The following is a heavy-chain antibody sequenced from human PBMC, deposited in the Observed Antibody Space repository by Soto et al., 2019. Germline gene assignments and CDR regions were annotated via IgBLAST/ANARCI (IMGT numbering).Heavy chain of an antibody. J-gene: IGHJ4*02. CDR2: ISGSGGST. Sequence: EVQLVESGGGLVQPGGSLRLSCAASGFTFGNYWMHWVRQAPGKGLEWVSAISGSGGSTYYADSVKGRFTISRDNSKNTLYLQMNSLRAEDTAVYYCAKDLGTATPPTKYYFDYWGQGTLVTVSS. CDR3: AKDLGTATPPTKYYFDY. CDR1: GFTFGNYW. V-gene: IGHV3-23*04. D-gene: IGHD1-1*01.